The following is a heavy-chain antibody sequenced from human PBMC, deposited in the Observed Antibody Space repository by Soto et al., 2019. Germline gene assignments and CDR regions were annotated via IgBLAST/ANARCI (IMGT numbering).Heavy chain of an antibody. D-gene: IGHD1-1*01. CDR2: IKQDGSEK. CDR3: ASFPQRAGMGYYYGMDV. J-gene: IGHJ6*02. V-gene: IGHV3-7*01. CDR1: GFTFSSYW. Sequence: EVQLVESGGGLVQPGGSLRLSCAASGFTFSSYWMSWVRQAPGKGLEWVANIKQDGSEKYYVDSVKGRFTISRDNAKNYLYLQRNSLRAEDTAVYYCASFPQRAGMGYYYGMDVWGQGTTVTVSS.